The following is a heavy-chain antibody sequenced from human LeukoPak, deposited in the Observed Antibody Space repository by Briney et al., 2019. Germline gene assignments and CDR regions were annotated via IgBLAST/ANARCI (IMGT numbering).Heavy chain of an antibody. J-gene: IGHJ4*02. CDR2: IIPIFGAT. V-gene: IGHV1-69*13. CDR3: ARDRLDGDYTDY. CDR1: GGTFSSYA. Sequence: VKVSCKASGGTFSSYAFTWVRQAPGQGLEWMGRIIPIFGATNYAQKFQGRVTITTDESTTTAYMELSSLTSEDTAVYYCARDRLDGDYTDYWGQGTLVTVSS. D-gene: IGHD4-17*01.